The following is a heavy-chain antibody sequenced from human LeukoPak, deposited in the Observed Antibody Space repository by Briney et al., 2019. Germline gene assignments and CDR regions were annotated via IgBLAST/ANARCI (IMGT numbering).Heavy chain of an antibody. CDR1: GFTFSTDW. Sequence: GGSLRLSCAASGFTFSTDWMIWVRQAPGKGLEWVANIKPDEGEKYYVDSVKGRFTISRDNSKNTLYLQMNSLRAEDTAVYYCAKGDNWNDAGYADYWGQGILVTVSS. CDR3: AKGDNWNDAGYADY. J-gene: IGHJ4*02. V-gene: IGHV3-7*03. D-gene: IGHD1-20*01. CDR2: IKPDEGEK.